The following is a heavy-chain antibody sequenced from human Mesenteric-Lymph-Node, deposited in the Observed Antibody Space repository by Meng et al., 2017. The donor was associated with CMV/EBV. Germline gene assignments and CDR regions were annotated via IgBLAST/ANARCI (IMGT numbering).Heavy chain of an antibody. J-gene: IGHJ4*02. CDR3: ARKGKVGNALDY. CDR1: GFTFSAYY. CDR2: ITASGTAM. D-gene: IGHD1-26*01. V-gene: IGHV3-11*01. Sequence: AASGFTFSAYYMTWIRQTPGKGLEWVSYITASGTAMHYADSVKGRFTISRDNAKNSLYLQMNSLRAEDTAVYYCARKGKVGNALDYWGQGTLVTVSS.